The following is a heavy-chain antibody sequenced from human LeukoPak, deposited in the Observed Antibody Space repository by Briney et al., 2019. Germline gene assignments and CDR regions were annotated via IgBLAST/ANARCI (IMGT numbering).Heavy chain of an antibody. CDR1: GFTFSSYW. CDR3: ARERIIWFGEGWFDP. J-gene: IGHJ5*02. CDR2: INQDGSEK. V-gene: IGHV3-7*01. D-gene: IGHD3-10*01. Sequence: PGGSLRLSCAASASGFTFSSYWMSWVRQAQGKGLEWVANINQDGSEKYYVDSVKGRFTISRDNAKNSLYLQMNSLRAEDTAVYYCARERIIWFGEGWFDPWGQGTLVTVSS.